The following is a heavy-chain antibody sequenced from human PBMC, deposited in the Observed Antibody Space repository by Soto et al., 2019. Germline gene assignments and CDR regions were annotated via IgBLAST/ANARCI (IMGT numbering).Heavy chain of an antibody. J-gene: IGHJ6*02. D-gene: IGHD5-12*01. V-gene: IGHV1-69*13. CDR3: ARITDGYNQNYYYGMDV. CDR1: GGTFSSYA. CDR2: IIPIFGTA. Sequence: SVKVSCKASGGTFSSYAISWVRQAPGQGLEWMGGIIPIFGTANYAQKFQGRVTITADESTSTAYMELSSLRSEDTAVYYCARITDGYNQNYYYGMDVWGQGTTVTVSS.